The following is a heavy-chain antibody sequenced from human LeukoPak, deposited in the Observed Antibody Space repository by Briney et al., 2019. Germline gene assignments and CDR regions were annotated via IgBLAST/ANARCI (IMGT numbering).Heavy chain of an antibody. Sequence: GGSLRLSCAASGFTFSSYAMNWVRQAPGKGQEWVAIISFDGSNEYYADSVKGRSTISRDNSKNTLYLQMDSLRAEDSAMYYCARGGTYYPPVLFDYWGQGALVTVSS. V-gene: IGHV3-30*01. CDR2: ISFDGSNE. D-gene: IGHD1-26*01. CDR1: GFTFSSYA. CDR3: ARGGTYYPPVLFDY. J-gene: IGHJ4*02.